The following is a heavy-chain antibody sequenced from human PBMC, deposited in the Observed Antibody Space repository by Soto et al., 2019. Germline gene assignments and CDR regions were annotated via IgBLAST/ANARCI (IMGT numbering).Heavy chain of an antibody. CDR2: ISAYNGNT. D-gene: IGHD3-22*01. CDR3: ARVIGYYYHMDV. J-gene: IGHJ6*02. Sequence: QVPLVQSGGEVKKPGASVKVSCKASCYTFTSYDLSWVRQAPGQGLEWMGWISAYNGNTNYAQNLQGRVTMTTDTSTSTAYMELRSLRSDDTAVYYCARVIGYYYHMDVWGQGTTVTVSS. V-gene: IGHV1-18*01. CDR1: CYTFTSYD.